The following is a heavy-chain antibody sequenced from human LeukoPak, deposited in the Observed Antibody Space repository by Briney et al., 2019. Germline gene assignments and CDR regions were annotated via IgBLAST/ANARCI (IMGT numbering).Heavy chain of an antibody. J-gene: IGHJ3*02. CDR1: GGSFSGYY. V-gene: IGHV4-34*01. D-gene: IGHD3-9*01. Sequence: SETLSLTCAVYGGSFSGYYWSWIRQPPGKGLEWIGEINHSGSTNYNPSLKSRVTISVDTSKNQFSLKLSSVTAADTAVYYCARFWSNYDILTGYYVDAFDIWSQGTMVTVSS. CDR2: INHSGST. CDR3: ARFWSNYDILTGYYVDAFDI.